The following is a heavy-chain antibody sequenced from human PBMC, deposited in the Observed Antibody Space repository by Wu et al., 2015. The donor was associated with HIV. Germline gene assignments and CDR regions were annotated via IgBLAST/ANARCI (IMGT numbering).Heavy chain of an antibody. Sequence: QVQLVQSGAEVKNPGASVKVSCKASGYTFTSYEISYGVTWVRQAPGQGLEWMGRIVPRFGEEDYDHKFEGRVTITAHEPTNIAYMDLRSLRFGDTAVYYCARFLATVSPRDEYLQEWGPGTLVIVSS. J-gene: IGHJ1*01. CDR1: GYTFTSYE. CDR2: IVPRFGEE. V-gene: IGHV1-69*13. CDR3: ARFLATVSPRDEYLQE. D-gene: IGHD5/OR15-5a*01.